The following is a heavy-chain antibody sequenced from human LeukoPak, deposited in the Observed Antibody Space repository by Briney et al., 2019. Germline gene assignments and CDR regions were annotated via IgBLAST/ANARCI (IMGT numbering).Heavy chain of an antibody. Sequence: PGRSLRLSCAASGFTFSTYGMYWVRQAPGKGLEWVAVISYDGSNKYYADSVKGRFTISRDNSKNTLYLQMNSLRAEDTAVYYCARGPERTGVGTRYYYDMDVWGQGTTVTVSS. V-gene: IGHV3-30*19. CDR1: GFTFSTYG. D-gene: IGHD2-8*01. J-gene: IGHJ6*02. CDR2: ISYDGSNK. CDR3: ARGPERTGVGTRYYYDMDV.